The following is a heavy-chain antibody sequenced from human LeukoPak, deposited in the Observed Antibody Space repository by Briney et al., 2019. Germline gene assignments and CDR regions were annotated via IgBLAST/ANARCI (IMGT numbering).Heavy chain of an antibody. Sequence: GGSLRLSCAASGFTFSSYAMSWVRQAPGKGLEWVSAISGSGGSTYYADSVKGRLTISRDNSKNTLYLQMNSLRAEDTAVYYCAKSPGYSYGYVWWYFDYWGQGTLVTVSS. J-gene: IGHJ4*02. CDR3: AKSPGYSYGYVWWYFDY. V-gene: IGHV3-23*01. CDR1: GFTFSSYA. D-gene: IGHD5-18*01. CDR2: ISGSGGST.